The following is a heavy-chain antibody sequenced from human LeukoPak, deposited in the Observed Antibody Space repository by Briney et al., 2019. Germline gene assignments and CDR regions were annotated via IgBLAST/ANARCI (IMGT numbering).Heavy chain of an antibody. CDR1: GYTFTSYG. J-gene: IGHJ5*02. V-gene: IGHV1-18*01. Sequence: ASVKVSCEASGYTFTSYGISWVRQAPGQGLEGMGWISAYNGNTNYAQKLQGRVTMTTDTSTSTAYMELRSLRSDDTAVYYCAREKMATIPNWFDPWGQGTLVTVSS. CDR3: AREKMATIPNWFDP. CDR2: ISAYNGNT. D-gene: IGHD5-24*01.